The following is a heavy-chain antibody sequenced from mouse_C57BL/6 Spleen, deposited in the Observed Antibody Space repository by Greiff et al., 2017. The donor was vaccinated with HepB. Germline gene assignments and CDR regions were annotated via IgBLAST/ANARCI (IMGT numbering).Heavy chain of an antibody. J-gene: IGHJ2*01. CDR3: ARGGGLRRGFDY. V-gene: IGHV5-16*01. CDR1: GFTFSDYY. CDR2: INYDGSST. D-gene: IGHD2-4*01. Sequence: EVHLVESEGGLVQPGSSMKLSCTASGFTFSDYYMAWVRQVPEKGLEWVANINYDGSSTYYLDSLKSRFIISRDNAKNILYLQMSSLKSEDTATYYCARGGGLRRGFDYWGQGTTLTVSS.